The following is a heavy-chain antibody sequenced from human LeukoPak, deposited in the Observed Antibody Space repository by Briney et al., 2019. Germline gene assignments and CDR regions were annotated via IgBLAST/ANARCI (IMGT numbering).Heavy chain of an antibody. Sequence: GGSLRLSCAASGFTFRVFGMNWVRQAPGKGLEWAATIYYDGSNKYYADSVKGQFTISRDNSKNTVSLQMNSLRAEDTALYYCAKALYSNYYMDAWGKGTTVTVSS. D-gene: IGHD4-11*01. CDR2: IYYDGSNK. V-gene: IGHV3-33*06. CDR3: AKALYSNYYMDA. J-gene: IGHJ6*03. CDR1: GFTFRVFG.